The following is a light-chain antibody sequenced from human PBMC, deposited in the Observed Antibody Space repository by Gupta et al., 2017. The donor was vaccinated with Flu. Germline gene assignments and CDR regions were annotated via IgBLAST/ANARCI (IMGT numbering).Light chain of an antibody. V-gene: IGLV1-47*01. CDR3: AAWDDSLSGRV. CDR2: RNN. CDR1: SSNIGSNY. J-gene: IGLJ3*02. Sequence: QSVLTQPPSASGTPGQRVTISCSGSSSNIGSNYVYWYQPLPGTAPKLLVYRNNQRPSGVPDRFSGSKSGTSAARAISGLRSEDEADYYCAAWDDSLSGRVFGGGTKLTVL.